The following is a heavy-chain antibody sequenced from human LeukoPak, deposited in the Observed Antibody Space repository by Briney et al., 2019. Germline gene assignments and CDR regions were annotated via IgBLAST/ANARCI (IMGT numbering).Heavy chain of an antibody. Sequence: ASVKVSCKASGGTFSSYAISWVRQAPGQGLEWMGWMNPNSGNTGYAQKFQGRVTMTRNTSISTAYMELSSLRSEDTAVYYCAIVSRYFDWSPYYYYYMDVWGKGTTVTISS. CDR2: MNPNSGNT. CDR1: GGTFSSYA. CDR3: AIVSRYFDWSPYYYYYMDV. D-gene: IGHD3-9*01. J-gene: IGHJ6*03. V-gene: IGHV1-8*02.